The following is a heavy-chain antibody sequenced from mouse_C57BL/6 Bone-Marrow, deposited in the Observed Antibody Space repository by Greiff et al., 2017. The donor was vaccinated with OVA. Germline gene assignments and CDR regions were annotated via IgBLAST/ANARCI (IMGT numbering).Heavy chain of an antibody. J-gene: IGHJ4*01. V-gene: IGHV5-2*01. CDR3: ARLRYYGSSPAMDY. Sequence: EVQVVESGGGLVQPGESLKLSCESNEYEFPSHDMSWVRKTPEKRLELVAAINSDGGSTYYPDTMERRFTISRDNTKKTLYLQMGSLRSEDTALYYCARLRYYGSSPAMDYWGQGTSVTVSS. CDR2: INSDGGST. D-gene: IGHD1-1*01. CDR1: EYEFPSHD.